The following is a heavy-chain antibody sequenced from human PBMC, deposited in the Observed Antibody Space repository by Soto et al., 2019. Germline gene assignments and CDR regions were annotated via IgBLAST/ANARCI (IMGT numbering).Heavy chain of an antibody. Sequence: GGSLRLSCAASGFTFTSYAMSWVRQAPGKGLEWVSAISGSGGSTYYADSVKGQFTISRDNSKNTLYLQMNTLRAEDTAVYYCAKTANGWFSAFDIWGQGTMVTVSS. CDR3: AKTANGWFSAFDI. V-gene: IGHV3-23*01. J-gene: IGHJ3*02. D-gene: IGHD6-19*01. CDR1: GFTFTSYA. CDR2: ISGSGGST.